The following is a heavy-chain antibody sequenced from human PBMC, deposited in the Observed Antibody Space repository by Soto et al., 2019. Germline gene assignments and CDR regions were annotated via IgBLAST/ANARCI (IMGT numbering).Heavy chain of an antibody. J-gene: IGHJ6*02. CDR2: TYQSGSA. CDR3: ARDYYGMDV. Sequence: SETLSLTCTVSCGSISSGGYSWTWIRQSPGKGLEWIGYTYQSGSAYYNPSLKSRVTISVDRSKNQFSLNLTSVTAADTAVYYCARDYYGMDVWGQGTTVTVSS. V-gene: IGHV4-30-2*06. CDR1: CGSISSGGYS.